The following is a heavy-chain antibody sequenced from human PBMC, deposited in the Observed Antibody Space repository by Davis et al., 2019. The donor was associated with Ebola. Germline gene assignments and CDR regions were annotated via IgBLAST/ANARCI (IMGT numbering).Heavy chain of an antibody. CDR3: AKDSRMATAHAYWYFDL. V-gene: IGHV3-9*01. CDR2: ISWNSGSI. J-gene: IGHJ2*01. D-gene: IGHD5-24*01. CDR1: GFTFDDYA. Sequence: PGGSLRLSCAASGFTFDDYAMHWVRQAPGKGLEWVSGISWNSGSIGYADSVKGRFTISRDNAKNSLYLQMNSLRAEDTALYYCAKDSRMATAHAYWYFDLWGRGTLVTVSS.